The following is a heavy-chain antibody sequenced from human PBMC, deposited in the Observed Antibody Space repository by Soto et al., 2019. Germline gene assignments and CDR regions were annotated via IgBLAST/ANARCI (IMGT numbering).Heavy chain of an antibody. CDR2: IKQDGSEK. Sequence: GGSLRLSCAASGFTFNNSWMSWVRQAPGVGLEWVANIKQDGSEKYYVDSVKGRFTISRDNSKNALYLQMNSLRAEDTAVYYWARGNSPAGQKLVCSYWGQGTLVTVSS. J-gene: IGHJ4*02. D-gene: IGHD6-13*01. CDR1: GFTFNNSW. CDR3: ARGNSPAGQKLVCSY. V-gene: IGHV3-7*01.